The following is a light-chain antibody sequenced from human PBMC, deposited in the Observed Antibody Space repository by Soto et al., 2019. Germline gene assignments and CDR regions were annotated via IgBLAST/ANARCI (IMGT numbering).Light chain of an antibody. J-gene: IGLJ1*01. V-gene: IGLV2-14*01. CDR3: SSYTSSSTLYV. CDR2: DVS. Sequence: QSVLTQPASGLGAPGQSLTISCTGNSSDVGGYNYVSWYQQHPGKAPKLMIYDVSNRPSGVSNRFSGSKSGNTASLTISGLQAEDEADYYCSSYTSSSTLYVFGTGTKVTVL. CDR1: SSDVGGYNY.